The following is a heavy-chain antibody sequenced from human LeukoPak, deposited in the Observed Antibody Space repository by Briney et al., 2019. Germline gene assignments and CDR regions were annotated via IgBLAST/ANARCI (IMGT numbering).Heavy chain of an antibody. V-gene: IGHV4-34*01. CDR2: INHSGST. CDR3: ARLAAADKDY. D-gene: IGHD6-13*01. CDR1: GGSISSYY. Sequence: SETLSLTCTVSGGSISSYYWSWIRQPPGKGLEWIGEINHSGSTNYNPSLKSRVTISVDTSKNQFSLKLSSVTAADTAVYYCARLAAADKDYWGQGTLVTVSS. J-gene: IGHJ4*02.